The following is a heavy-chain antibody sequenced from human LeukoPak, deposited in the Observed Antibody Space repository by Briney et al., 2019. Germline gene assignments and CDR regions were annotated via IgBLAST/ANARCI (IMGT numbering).Heavy chain of an antibody. CDR3: ARGVAGTEGLFEY. D-gene: IGHD6-19*01. V-gene: IGHV1-18*01. CDR2: FSAYNGNT. Sequence: ASVKVSCKASGYTFTNYGITWVRQAPGQGLEWMGWFSAYNGNTNCAQKLQDRVTMTTDTSTNTAYMELRSLRSDDTAVYFCARGVAGTEGLFEYWGQGTLVTVSS. CDR1: GYTFTNYG. J-gene: IGHJ4*02.